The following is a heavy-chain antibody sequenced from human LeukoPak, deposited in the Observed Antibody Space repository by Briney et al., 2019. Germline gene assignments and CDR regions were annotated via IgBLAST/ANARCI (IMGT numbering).Heavy chain of an antibody. CDR3: ARDRWELTPAKGWFDS. D-gene: IGHD1-26*01. V-gene: IGHV4-4*07. CDR1: GDSMTNYY. Sequence: PSETLSLTCAVSGDSMTNYYWSWIRQPAGQGLEWIGHIYVSGRTNYNPSFKSRVSMSMDTSKKQFSLNLTPVSAADTAVYFCARDRWELTPAKGWFDSWGQGTLVTVSS. J-gene: IGHJ5*01. CDR2: IYVSGRT.